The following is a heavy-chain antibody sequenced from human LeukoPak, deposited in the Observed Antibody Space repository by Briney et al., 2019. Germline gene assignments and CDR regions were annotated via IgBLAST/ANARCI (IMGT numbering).Heavy chain of an antibody. CDR2: VSYDGNNI. Sequence: PGGSLRLSCAPSGFTFGGFALHWVRQAPGKGLVWVAVVSYDGNNIYYADSVKGRFTISRDNPKSTLYLHMNSLRPEDTAVYFCARAHHLSDYDILTGYQWTWHFDLWGRGTLVTVSS. V-gene: IGHV3-30-3*01. J-gene: IGHJ2*01. CDR3: ARAHHLSDYDILTGYQWTWHFDL. D-gene: IGHD3-9*01. CDR1: GFTFGGFA.